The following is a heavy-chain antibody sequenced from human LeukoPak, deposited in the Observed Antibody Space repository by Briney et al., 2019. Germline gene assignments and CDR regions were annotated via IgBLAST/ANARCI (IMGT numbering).Heavy chain of an antibody. CDR3: ASGYDSSGYYYGPRDFDY. Sequence: SETLSLTCTVSGGSISSGGYYWSWIRQHPGKGLEWIGYIYDSESTYYNPSLKSRVTISVDTSKNQFSLRLSSVTAADTAVHYCASGYDSSGYYYGPRDFDYWGQGTLVTVSS. D-gene: IGHD3-22*01. V-gene: IGHV4-31*03. CDR2: IYDSEST. CDR1: GGSISSGGYY. J-gene: IGHJ4*02.